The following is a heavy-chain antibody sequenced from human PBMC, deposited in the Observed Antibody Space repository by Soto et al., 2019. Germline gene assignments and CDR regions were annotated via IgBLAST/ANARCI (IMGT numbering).Heavy chain of an antibody. Sequence: QVQLVQSGAEVKKPGSSVKVSCKASGGTFSSYAISWVRQAPGQGLEWMGGIIPIFGTANYAQKFQGRVTITADESPSTAYLERSSLRSEDTAVYYCARRIAAAGDYYYYGMDVWGQGTTVTVSS. CDR3: ARRIAAAGDYYYYGMDV. CDR2: IIPIFGTA. V-gene: IGHV1-69*12. CDR1: GGTFSSYA. J-gene: IGHJ6*02. D-gene: IGHD6-13*01.